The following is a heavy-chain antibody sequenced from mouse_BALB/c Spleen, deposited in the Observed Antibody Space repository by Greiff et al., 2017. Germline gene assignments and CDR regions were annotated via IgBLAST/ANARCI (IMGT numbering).Heavy chain of an antibody. D-gene: IGHD2-4*01. J-gene: IGHJ3*01. CDR1: GYTFTDYE. Sequence: VQLQQSGAELVRPGASVTLSCKASGYTFTDYEMHWVKQTPVHGLEWIGAIDPETGGTAYNQKFKGKATLTADKSSSTAYMELRSLTSEDSAVYYCTRFDYDERAWFAYWGQGTLVTVSA. CDR3: TRFDYDERAWFAY. CDR2: IDPETGGT. V-gene: IGHV1-15*01.